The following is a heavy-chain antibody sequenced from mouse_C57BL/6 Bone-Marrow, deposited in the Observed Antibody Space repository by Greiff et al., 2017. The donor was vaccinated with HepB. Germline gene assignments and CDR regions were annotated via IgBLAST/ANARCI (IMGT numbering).Heavy chain of an antibody. CDR3: ATGFITTVVH. V-gene: IGHV1-81*01. CDR2: IYPRSGNT. Sequence: QVQLKQSGAELARPGASVKLSFKASGYTFTSYGISWVKQRTGQGLEWIGEIYPRSGNTYYNEKFKGKATLTADKSSSTAYMELRSLTSEDSAVYFCATGFITTVVHWGQGTLVTVSA. J-gene: IGHJ3*01. CDR1: GYTFTSYG. D-gene: IGHD1-1*01.